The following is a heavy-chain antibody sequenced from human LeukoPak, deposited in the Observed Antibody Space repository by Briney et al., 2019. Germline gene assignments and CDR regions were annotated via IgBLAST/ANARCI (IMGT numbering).Heavy chain of an antibody. CDR1: GGSISSSSYY. D-gene: IGHD3-10*01. CDR3: ARLMRYYYGSGSYYFDY. Sequence: SETLSLTCTVSGGSISSSSYYWGWIRQPPGEGLEWIGSIYYSGSTYYNPSLKSRVTISVDTSKNQFSLKLSSVTAADTAVYYCARLMRYYYGSGSYYFDYWGQGTLVTVSS. V-gene: IGHV4-39*01. J-gene: IGHJ4*02. CDR2: IYYSGST.